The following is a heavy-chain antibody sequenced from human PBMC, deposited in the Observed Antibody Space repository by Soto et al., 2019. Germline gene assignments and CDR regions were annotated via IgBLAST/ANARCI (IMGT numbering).Heavy chain of an antibody. D-gene: IGHD2-15*01. CDR2: IYSGGST. Sequence: EVQMVESGGGLVQPGGSLRLSCAASGFTVSSNYMSWVRQAPGKGLEWVSVIYSGGSTYYADSVKGRFTISRHNSKNTLYLQMNSLSAEDTAVYYCARDRRVDCSGGSCYYYYGMDVWGQGTTVTVSS. CDR3: ARDRRVDCSGGSCYYYYGMDV. V-gene: IGHV3-53*04. CDR1: GFTVSSNY. J-gene: IGHJ6*02.